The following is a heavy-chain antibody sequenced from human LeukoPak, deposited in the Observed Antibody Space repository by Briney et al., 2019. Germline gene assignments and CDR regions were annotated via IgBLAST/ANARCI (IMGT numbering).Heavy chain of an antibody. CDR2: IDPGDSET. CDR1: GYIFTSYW. V-gene: IGHV5-51*01. CDR3: ARPAGAGTSQLGY. D-gene: IGHD6-13*01. J-gene: IGHJ4*02. Sequence: GESLKISCKGSGYIFTSYWIAWVRQMPGKGLEWMGIIDPGDSETRYSPSFQGQVTISVDKSISTAYLQWSSVKASDTGMYYCARPAGAGTSQLGYWGQGTLVTVSS.